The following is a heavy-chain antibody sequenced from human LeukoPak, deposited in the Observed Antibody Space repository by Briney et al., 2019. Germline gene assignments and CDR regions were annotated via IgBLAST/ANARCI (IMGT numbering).Heavy chain of an antibody. D-gene: IGHD3-22*01. CDR3: ASVGGIVGPWSIRPHGWFDP. V-gene: IGHV4-39*07. CDR2: IYYSGST. CDR1: GGSISSSSYY. Sequence: SETLSLTCTVSGGSISSSSYYWGWIRQPPGKGLEWIGSIYYSGSTYYNPSLKSRVTISVDTSKNQFSLKLSSVTAADTAVYYCASVGGIVGPWSIRPHGWFDPWGQGTLVTVSS. J-gene: IGHJ5*02.